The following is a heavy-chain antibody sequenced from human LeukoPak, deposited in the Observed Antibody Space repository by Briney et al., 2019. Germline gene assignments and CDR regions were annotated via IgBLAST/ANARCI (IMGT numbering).Heavy chain of an antibody. Sequence: PGGSLRLSCAASGFTFDDYAMHWVRQAPGKGLEWVSGISWNSGSIGYADSVKGRFTISRDNAKNSLYLQMNSLRAEDMALYYCAKDIGRYSSGPTAFDIWGQGTMVTVSS. CDR2: ISWNSGSI. J-gene: IGHJ3*02. CDR3: AKDIGRYSSGPTAFDI. CDR1: GFTFDDYA. V-gene: IGHV3-9*03. D-gene: IGHD6-19*01.